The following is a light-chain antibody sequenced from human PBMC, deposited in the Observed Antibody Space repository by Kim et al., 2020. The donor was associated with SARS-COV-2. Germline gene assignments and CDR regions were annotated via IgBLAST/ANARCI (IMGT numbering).Light chain of an antibody. V-gene: IGLV3-1*01. CDR2: QDS. CDR3: QAWHSNTAGV. J-gene: IGLJ3*02. CDR1: KLGEKF. Sequence: SYELTQPPSLSVSPGQTATITCSGDKLGEKFVSWYQQKPGQSPVVVTYQDSKRPSGIPERFSGSNSGNTATLTISGTQAMDEADYYCQAWHSNTAGVFGGGTQLTVL.